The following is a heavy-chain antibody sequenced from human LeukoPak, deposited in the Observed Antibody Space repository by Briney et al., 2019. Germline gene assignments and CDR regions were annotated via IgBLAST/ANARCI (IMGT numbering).Heavy chain of an antibody. CDR2: ISDSRSYT. CDR3: ATITYPVSTSGWYFDY. J-gene: IGHJ4*02. D-gene: IGHD6-19*01. V-gene: IGHV3-11*03. CDR1: GFTLSDYY. Sequence: PGGSLRLSCAASGFTLSDYYMSWIRQAPGKGLEWISYISDSRSYTNYADSVKGRLSISRDNAKNSLYLQMNRLRAEDTAVYYCATITYPVSTSGWYFDYWGQGTLVTVSS.